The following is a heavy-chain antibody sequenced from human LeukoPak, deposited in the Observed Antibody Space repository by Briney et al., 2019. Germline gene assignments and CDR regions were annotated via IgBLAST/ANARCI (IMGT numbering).Heavy chain of an antibody. CDR3: ARDKGREGDY. D-gene: IGHD1-26*01. J-gene: IGHJ4*02. V-gene: IGHV3-30*03. CDR1: GLSFSSYD. Sequence: GGSLRLSCAASGLSFSSYDMHWCCQAPGKGLEWVAVIPSDGHEKYYTESLKGRITIARDNSKNTLHLQMDSLRPEDTAFYYCARDKGREGDYWGQGTLVTVSS. CDR2: IPSDGHEK.